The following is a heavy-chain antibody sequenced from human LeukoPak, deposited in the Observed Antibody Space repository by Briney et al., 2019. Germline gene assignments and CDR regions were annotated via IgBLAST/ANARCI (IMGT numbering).Heavy chain of an antibody. V-gene: IGHV1-69*13. J-gene: IGHJ3*02. CDR1: GGTFSSYA. CDR2: IIPIFGTA. D-gene: IGHD3-22*01. Sequence: SVKVSCKASGGTFSSYAISWVRQAPGQGLEWMGGIIPIFGTANYAQKFQGRVTITADESTSTAYMELSSLRSEDTAVYYCALSGSSGYFDAFDIWGQGTMVTVSS. CDR3: ALSGSSGYFDAFDI.